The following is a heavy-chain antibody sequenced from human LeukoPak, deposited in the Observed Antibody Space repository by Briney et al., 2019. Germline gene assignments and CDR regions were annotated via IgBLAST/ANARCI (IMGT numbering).Heavy chain of an antibody. CDR3: AGGSGLPHFDY. CDR2: IYYSGTT. Sequence: SETLSLTCTVSGGSISSYYWSWIRQPPGKGLEWIGYIYYSGTTNYNPSLKSRVTISVDTSKNQFSLELTSVTAADTAVYYCAGGSGLPHFDYWGQGTLVTVSA. D-gene: IGHD3-10*01. CDR1: GGSISSYY. V-gene: IGHV4-59*01. J-gene: IGHJ4*02.